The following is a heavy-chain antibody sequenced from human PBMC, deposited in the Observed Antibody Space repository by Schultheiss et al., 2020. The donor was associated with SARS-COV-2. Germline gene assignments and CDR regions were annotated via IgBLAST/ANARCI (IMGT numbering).Heavy chain of an antibody. V-gene: IGHV4-34*01. CDR1: GGSFSGYY. CDR3: ARGGCSGGSCYSGLVDY. J-gene: IGHJ4*02. CDR2: INHSGST. Sequence: SETLSLTCAVYGGSFSGYYWSWIRQPPGKGLEWIGEINHSGSTNYNPSLKSRVTISVDTSKNQFSLKLSSVTAADTAVYYCARGGCSGGSCYSGLVDYWGQGTLVNVSS. D-gene: IGHD2-15*01.